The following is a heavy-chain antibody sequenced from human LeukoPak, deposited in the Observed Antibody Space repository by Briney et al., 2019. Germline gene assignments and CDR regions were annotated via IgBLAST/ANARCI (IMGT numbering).Heavy chain of an antibody. CDR3: ARRPIVGSTGFYFDP. CDR2: IYYGGSP. D-gene: IGHD1-26*01. J-gene: IGHJ5*02. V-gene: IGHV4-39*01. CDR1: GGSISTTTNSWD. Sequence: PSETLSLTCNVSGGSISTTTNSWDWAWIRQCPTKGLEWIGSIYYGGSPYYTSSLKSRVTISVDTSKNQFSLKLASLTAADTAVYYCARRPIVGSTGFYFDPWGPGTLVTVSS.